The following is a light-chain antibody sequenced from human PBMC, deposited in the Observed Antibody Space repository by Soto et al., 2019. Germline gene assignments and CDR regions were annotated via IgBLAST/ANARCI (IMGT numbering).Light chain of an antibody. J-gene: IGLJ1*01. CDR3: CSYAGSSTFEV. Sequence: QSSLTHPASLSGSPGQSITISCTGTSSDVGSYNLVSWYQQHPGKAPKLMIYEGSKRPSGVSNRFSGSKSGNTASLTISGLQAEDEADYYCCSYAGSSTFEVFGTGTKVTVL. V-gene: IGLV2-23*03. CDR2: EGS. CDR1: SSDVGSYNL.